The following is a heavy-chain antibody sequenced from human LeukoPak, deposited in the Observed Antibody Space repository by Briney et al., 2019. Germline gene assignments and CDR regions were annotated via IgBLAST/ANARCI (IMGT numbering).Heavy chain of an antibody. CDR3: AREPYYYDHTGFHPRYLDS. D-gene: IGHD3-22*01. CDR2: IYNSGST. Sequence: PSETLSLTCTVSGGSISSGGYYWSWIRQHPGKGLEWIGYIYNSGSTFYNPSLKSRVTISADTSKNQFSLKLSSVTAADTAVYYCAREPYYYDHTGFHPRYLDSWGQGALVSVSS. CDR1: GGSISSGGYY. J-gene: IGHJ4*02. V-gene: IGHV4-31*03.